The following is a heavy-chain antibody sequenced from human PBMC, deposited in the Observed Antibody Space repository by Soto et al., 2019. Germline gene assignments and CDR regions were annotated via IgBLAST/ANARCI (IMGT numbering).Heavy chain of an antibody. CDR1: GFTFSSYA. V-gene: IGHV3-23*01. J-gene: IGHJ4*02. D-gene: IGHD2-2*01. CDR3: AKRKYCPSTTCFDY. Sequence: SLRLSCAASGFTFSSYAMNWVRQAPGKGLEWVSSISSSSSYIYYADSVKGRFTISRDNSKSTLYLQMNSLRAEDTAVYYCAKRKYCPSTTCFDYWGQGTQVTVSS. CDR2: ISSSSSYI.